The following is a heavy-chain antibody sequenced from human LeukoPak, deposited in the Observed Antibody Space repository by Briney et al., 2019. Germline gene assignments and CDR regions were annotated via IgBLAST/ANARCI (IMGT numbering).Heavy chain of an antibody. V-gene: IGHV3-7*01. CDR3: ARADTAMVWSGAFDI. D-gene: IGHD5-18*01. CDR1: GFTFSSYW. Sequence: PGGSLRLSCAASGFTFSSYWMSWVRQTPGKGLEWVANIKQDGSEKYYVDSVKGRFTISRDNAKNSLYLQMNSLRAEGTAEYYCARADTAMVWSGAFDIWGQGTMVTVSS. CDR2: IKQDGSEK. J-gene: IGHJ3*02.